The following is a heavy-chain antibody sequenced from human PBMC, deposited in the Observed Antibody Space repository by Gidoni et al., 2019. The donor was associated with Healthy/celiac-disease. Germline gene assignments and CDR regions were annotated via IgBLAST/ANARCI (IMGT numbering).Heavy chain of an antibody. CDR1: GFTFSSYS. J-gene: IGHJ4*02. CDR3: ARAAGTKSSSSPIDY. V-gene: IGHV3-21*01. D-gene: IGHD6-6*01. Sequence: EVQLVESGGGLVKPGGSLRLSCAASGFTFSSYSMNWVRQAPGKGLEWVSSISSSSSYIYYADSVKGRFTISRDNAKNSLYLQMNSLRAEDTAVYYCARAAGTKSSSSPIDYWGQGTLVTVSS. CDR2: ISSSSSYI.